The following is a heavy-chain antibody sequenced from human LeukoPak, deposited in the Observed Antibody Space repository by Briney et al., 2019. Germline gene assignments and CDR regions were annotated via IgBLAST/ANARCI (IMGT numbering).Heavy chain of an antibody. Sequence: GGSLRLSCAASGFTFTSYAMNWVRQAPGKGLEWVSTISGSGSSTYYVDSVKGRFTISRDNSKNTLYLQMNSLRAEDTAVYYAVRHFDYWGQGTLVTVSS. CDR2: ISGSGSST. CDR3: VRHFDY. D-gene: IGHD6-6*01. CDR1: GFTFTSYA. J-gene: IGHJ4*02. V-gene: IGHV3-23*01.